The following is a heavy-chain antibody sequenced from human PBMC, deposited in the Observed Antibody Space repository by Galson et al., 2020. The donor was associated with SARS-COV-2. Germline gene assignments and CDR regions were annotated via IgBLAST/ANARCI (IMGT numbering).Heavy chain of an antibody. J-gene: IGHJ5*02. Sequence: ASVKVSCKVSGHTLTELSMQWVRQTPGKGLEWMGGFDAEDGETIYAQKFQGRVTMTEDTSTDTAYMELSSLRSEDTALYYCAIVEVGLEWLFKLDPWGQGTLVIVSS. V-gene: IGHV1-24*01. CDR1: GHTLTELS. CDR3: AIVEVGLEWLFKLDP. CDR2: FDAEDGET. D-gene: IGHD3-3*01.